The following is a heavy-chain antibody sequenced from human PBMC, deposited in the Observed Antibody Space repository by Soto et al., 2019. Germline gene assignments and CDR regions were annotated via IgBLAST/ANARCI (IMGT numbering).Heavy chain of an antibody. Sequence: QVQLVQSGAEVKKPGASVKVSCKASGYTFTTYGMSWVRQAPGQGLDWMGWISTYNGNTKYAERLQGRVTMTTDTTTSTAYMELRSLCSDDTALYYCARGPTDYYDNSGNYFLDYWGQGTLVTVSS. D-gene: IGHD3-22*01. CDR1: GYTFTTYG. J-gene: IGHJ4*02. V-gene: IGHV1-18*01. CDR3: ARGPTDYYDNSGNYFLDY. CDR2: ISTYNGNT.